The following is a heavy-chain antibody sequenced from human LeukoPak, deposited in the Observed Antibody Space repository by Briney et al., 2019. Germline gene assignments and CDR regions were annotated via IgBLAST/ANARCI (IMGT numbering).Heavy chain of an antibody. CDR3: AKAGCSSTSCYRPYYYYMDV. Sequence: GASVKVSCKTSGYTFTDYHIHWVRQAPGQGLEWMGWINPNSGGTNYAQKFQGRVTMTRDTSTSTVYMELSSLRAEDTAVYYCAKAGCSSTSCYRPYYYYMDVWGKGTTVTVSS. CDR1: GYTFTDYH. D-gene: IGHD2-2*01. CDR2: INPNSGGT. J-gene: IGHJ6*03. V-gene: IGHV1-2*02.